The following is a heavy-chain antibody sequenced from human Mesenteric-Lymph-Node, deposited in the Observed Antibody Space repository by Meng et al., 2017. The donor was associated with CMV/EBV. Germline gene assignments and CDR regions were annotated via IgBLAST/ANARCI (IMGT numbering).Heavy chain of an antibody. V-gene: IGHV3-48*04. Sequence: GGSLRLSCAASGFTFSDYTMNWVRQAPGKGLEWVSYISSNGSTIYYADSVKGRFTISRDNAKNSLYLQMNSLRAEDTAVYYCARSGDFWSGYPLVGGMDVWGQGTTVTVSS. CDR2: ISSNGSTI. J-gene: IGHJ6*02. CDR3: ARSGDFWSGYPLVGGMDV. CDR1: GFTFSDYT. D-gene: IGHD3-3*01.